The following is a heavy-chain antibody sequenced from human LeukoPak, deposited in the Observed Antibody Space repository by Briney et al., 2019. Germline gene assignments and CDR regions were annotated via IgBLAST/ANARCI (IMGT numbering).Heavy chain of an antibody. J-gene: IGHJ6*02. CDR1: GFTFDDYA. CDR2: ISGDGGGT. V-gene: IGHV3-43*02. Sequence: GGSLRLSCAASGFTFDDYAMHWVRQARGKGLEWVSLISGDGGGTYYADSVRGRFTISRDNSKNSLYLQMNSLRAEDTAFYYCAKDGSSSTDYYGMDVWGQGTTVTVSS. CDR3: AKDGSSSTDYYGMDV. D-gene: IGHD1-26*01.